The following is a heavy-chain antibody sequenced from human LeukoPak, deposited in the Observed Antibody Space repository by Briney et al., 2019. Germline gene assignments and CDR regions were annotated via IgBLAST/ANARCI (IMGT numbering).Heavy chain of an antibody. V-gene: IGHV3-7*01. J-gene: IGHJ4*02. D-gene: IGHD6-13*01. CDR1: GLTFINYW. CDR3: ASGYSSSWATFDY. CDR2: IKPDGGEK. Sequence: GGSLRLSCAASGLTFINYWMTWVRQAPGKGLEWVFNIKPDGGEKYYLDSVKGRFTISRDNTKNSLYLQMSSLRADDTAVYYCASGYSSSWATFDYWGQGTLVTVSS.